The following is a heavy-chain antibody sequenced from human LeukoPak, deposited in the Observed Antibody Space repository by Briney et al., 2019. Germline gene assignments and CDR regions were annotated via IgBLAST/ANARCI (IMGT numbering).Heavy chain of an antibody. V-gene: IGHV1-2*02. J-gene: IGHJ4*02. D-gene: IGHD2-21*02. CDR3: ARGYCSGDCFTLFDY. CDR2: INPNSGGT. CDR1: GYMFTGYY. Sequence: EASVKVSRKASGYMFTGYYMHWVRRAPGQGLEWMGWINPNSGGTNYAQKFQGRVTMTRDTSISTAYMELSSLRSDDTAVYYCARGYCSGDCFTLFDYWGQGTLVTVSS.